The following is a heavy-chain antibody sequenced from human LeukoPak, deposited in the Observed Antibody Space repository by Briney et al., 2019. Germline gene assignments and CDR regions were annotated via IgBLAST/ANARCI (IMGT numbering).Heavy chain of an antibody. CDR3: ARDYAAAASYYYYGMDV. CDR2: TYYRSKWYN. J-gene: IGHJ6*04. CDR1: GDSVSSNSAA. V-gene: IGHV6-1*01. Sequence: PSQTLSLTCAISGDSVSSNSAAWNWIRQSPPRGLEWLGRTYYRSKWYNDYAVSVKSRITINPDTSKNQFSLQLNSVTPEDTAVYYCARDYAAAASYYYYGMDVWGKGTTVTVSS. D-gene: IGHD6-13*01.